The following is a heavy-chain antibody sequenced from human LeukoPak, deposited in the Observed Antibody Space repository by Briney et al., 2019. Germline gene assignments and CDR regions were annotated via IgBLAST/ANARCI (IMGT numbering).Heavy chain of an antibody. D-gene: IGHD2-21*01. CDR1: GITFTSFA. CDR2: IVVGSGTT. J-gene: IGHJ5*02. Sequence: SVKVSCKTSGITFTSFAVQWVRQARGQRLEWIGWIVVGSGTTKYAQKFQERVTITRDMSTSTAYMELSSLRSEDTAVYYCAADVIPGPKGFDPWGQGTLVTVSS. CDR3: AADVIPGPKGFDP. V-gene: IGHV1-58*01.